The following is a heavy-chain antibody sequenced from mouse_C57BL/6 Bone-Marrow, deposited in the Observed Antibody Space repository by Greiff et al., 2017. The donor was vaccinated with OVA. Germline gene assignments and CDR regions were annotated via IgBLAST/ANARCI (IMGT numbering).Heavy chain of an antibody. D-gene: IGHD6-1*01. CDR2: IYPGGGNT. V-gene: IGHV1-76*01. J-gene: IGHJ2*01. Sequence: QVQLQQSGAELVRPGASVKLSCKASGYTFTDYYINWVKQRPGQGLEWIGRIYPGGGNTNYNEKFKGKATLTAEKSSSTAYMQISSLTSEDSAVYFCAREMRYLFLRFFDYGVKGPTLTVS. CDR1: GYTFTDYY. CDR3: AREMRYLFLRFFDY.